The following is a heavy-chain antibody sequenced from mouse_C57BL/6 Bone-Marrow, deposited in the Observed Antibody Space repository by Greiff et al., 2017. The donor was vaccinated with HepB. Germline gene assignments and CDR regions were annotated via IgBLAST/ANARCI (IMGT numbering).Heavy chain of an antibody. CDR1: GFSLTSYG. CDR2: IWGDGST. Sequence: VQGVESGPGLVAPSQSLSITCTVSGFSLTSYGVSWVRQPPGKGLEWLGVIWGDGSTNYHPALISRVSISKNNPKSQVFLKLNSLQTDDTATYYPAGSTTFFDYWGQGTTLTVSS. J-gene: IGHJ2*01. V-gene: IGHV2-3*01. CDR3: AGSTTFFDY. D-gene: IGHD1-1*01.